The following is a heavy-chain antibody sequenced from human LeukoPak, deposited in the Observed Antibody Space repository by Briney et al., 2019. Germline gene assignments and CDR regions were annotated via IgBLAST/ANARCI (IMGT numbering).Heavy chain of an antibody. D-gene: IGHD1/OR15-1a*01. CDR2: IKQDGSEK. J-gene: IGHJ6*03. Sequence: GGSLRLSCAASGFTFSNYWMTWFRQTPGKGLEWVGNIKQDGSEKYYVDSVKGRFTISRDNAKNSLYLQMNSLRVEDTAIYYCARGGNKFYYYYYMDVWGKGTTVTVSS. V-gene: IGHV3-7*01. CDR1: GFTFSNYW. CDR3: ARGGNKFYYYYYMDV.